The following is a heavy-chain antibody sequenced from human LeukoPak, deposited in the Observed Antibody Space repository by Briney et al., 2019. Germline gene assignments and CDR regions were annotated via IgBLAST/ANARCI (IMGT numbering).Heavy chain of an antibody. J-gene: IGHJ5*02. D-gene: IGHD1-7*01. CDR2: IYYSGST. V-gene: IGHV4-59*01. CDR3: ARGSYNWNYNWFDP. Sequence: SETLSLTCSVSDGSINSYYWNWIRRPPGKGLEWIGYIYYSGSTNYNPSLKSRVTISVDASKNQFSLKLSSVTAADTAVYYCARGSYNWNYNWFDPWGQGTLVTVSS. CDR1: DGSINSYY.